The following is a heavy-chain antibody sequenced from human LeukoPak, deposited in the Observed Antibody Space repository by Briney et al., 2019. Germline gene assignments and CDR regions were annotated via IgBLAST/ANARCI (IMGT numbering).Heavy chain of an antibody. V-gene: IGHV4-34*01. CDR2: INHSGST. Sequence: KPSETLSLTCAVYGGSFSGYYWSWIRQPPGKGLEWIGEINHSGSTNYNPSLKSRVTISVDTSKNQFSLKLSSVTAADTAVYYCARSAMDIRLFDYWVQGTLVTVSS. D-gene: IGHD5-12*01. CDR3: ARSAMDIRLFDY. CDR1: GGSFSGYY. J-gene: IGHJ4*02.